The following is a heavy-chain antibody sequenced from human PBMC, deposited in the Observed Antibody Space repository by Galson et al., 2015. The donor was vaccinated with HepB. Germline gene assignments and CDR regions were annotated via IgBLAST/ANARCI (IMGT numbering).Heavy chain of an antibody. CDR2: ISSSGGLI. CDR3: ARDSIGGGDY. Sequence: SLRLSCAASGFTISSYSMNWARQAPGKGLEWVSYISSSGGLIYYADSVRGRFTISRDIAKNSLYLQMNSLRDEDTAVYYCARDSIGGGDYWGQGTLVTVSS. V-gene: IGHV3-48*02. CDR1: GFTISSYS. D-gene: IGHD3-10*01. J-gene: IGHJ4*02.